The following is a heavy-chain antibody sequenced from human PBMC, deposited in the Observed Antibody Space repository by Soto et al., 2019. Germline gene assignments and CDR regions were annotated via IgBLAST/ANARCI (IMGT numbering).Heavy chain of an antibody. CDR3: ARDQWKYYDFWSGPQTDYYYYGMDV. CDR2: ISYDGSNK. V-gene: IGHV3-30-3*01. J-gene: IGHJ6*02. CDR1: GFTFXSYA. Sequence: GGSLRLSCASSGFTFXSYAMHWVRQAPGKGLEWVAVISYDGSNKYYADSVKGRFTISRDNSKNTLYLQMNSLRAEDTAVYYCARDQWKYYDFWSGPQTDYYYYGMDVWGQGTTVTVSS. D-gene: IGHD3-3*01.